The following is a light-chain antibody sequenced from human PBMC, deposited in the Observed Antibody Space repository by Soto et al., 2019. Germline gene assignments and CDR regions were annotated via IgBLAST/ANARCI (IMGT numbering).Light chain of an antibody. CDR2: DVS. V-gene: IGLV2-14*01. CDR3: SSYTSSSTLYV. CDR1: SSDVSNYIY. J-gene: IGLJ1*01. Sequence: QSALTQPASVSGSPGQSITISCTGTSSDVSNYIYVSWYQQHPGKAPKLIIYDVSSRPSGVSNRFSGSKSGNTASLTISGLQAEDEADYYCSSYTSSSTLYVFGTGTKVTGL.